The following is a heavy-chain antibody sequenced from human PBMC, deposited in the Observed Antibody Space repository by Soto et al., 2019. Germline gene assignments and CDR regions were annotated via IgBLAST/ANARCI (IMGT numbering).Heavy chain of an antibody. CDR3: ARDPGAASFDF. V-gene: IGHV1-18*01. J-gene: IGHJ4*02. Sequence: QVHLVQSGAEVKKPGASVKDSCKASGYTFTNYGISWVRQAPGEGLEWVGWINTSNDNKLYPQKLQGRLTLTTDPSTSTAYMDLTTLRSDDTAVYFCARDPGAASFDFWAQGTLVTVSS. D-gene: IGHD2-15*01. CDR2: INTSNDNK. CDR1: GYTFTNYG.